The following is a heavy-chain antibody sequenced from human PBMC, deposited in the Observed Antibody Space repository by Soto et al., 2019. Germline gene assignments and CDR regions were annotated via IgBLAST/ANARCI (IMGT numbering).Heavy chain of an antibody. D-gene: IGHD3-22*01. Sequence: GGSLRLSCAASGFTFSSYGMHWVRQAPGKGLEWVAVIWYDGSNKYCVDSVKGRFTISRENSKITLYLHMNSLRAEDTAVYYCARGSFNYSDSSGYYYHYWGQGTLVTVSS. CDR1: GFTFSSYG. V-gene: IGHV3-33*01. J-gene: IGHJ4*02. CDR3: ARGSFNYSDSSGYYYHY. CDR2: IWYDGSNK.